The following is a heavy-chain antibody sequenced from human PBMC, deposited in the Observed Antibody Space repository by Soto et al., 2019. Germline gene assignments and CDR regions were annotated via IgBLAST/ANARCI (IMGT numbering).Heavy chain of an antibody. Sequence: QVQLVQSGAEMKKPGSSVKVSCQSSGGTFNTYAMNWVRQAPGQGPEWMGDISPMFGAANYAPKFQGRVTITADVSTGTSYMQLRSLTSEDTALYFCAREVQVHTPAFVYWGQGTLVTVSS. V-gene: IGHV1-69*01. J-gene: IGHJ4*02. CDR3: AREVQVHTPAFVY. CDR2: ISPMFGAA. CDR1: GGTFNTYA. D-gene: IGHD3-10*01.